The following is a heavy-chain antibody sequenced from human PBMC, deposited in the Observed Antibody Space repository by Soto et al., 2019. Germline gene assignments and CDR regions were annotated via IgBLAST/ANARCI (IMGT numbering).Heavy chain of an antibody. J-gene: IGHJ4*02. V-gene: IGHV1-69*13. Sequence: ASVKVSCKASGGTFSSYAISWVRQAPGQGLEWMGGIIPIFGTANYAQKFQGRVTITADESTSTAYMELSSLRSEDTAVYYCARSQLEMATMTDFDYWGQGTRGTVSS. D-gene: IGHD5-12*01. CDR1: GGTFSSYA. CDR2: IIPIFGTA. CDR3: ARSQLEMATMTDFDY.